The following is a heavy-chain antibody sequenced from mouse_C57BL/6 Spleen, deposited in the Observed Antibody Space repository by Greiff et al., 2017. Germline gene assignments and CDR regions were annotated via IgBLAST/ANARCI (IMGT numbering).Heavy chain of an antibody. CDR3: AAWGHGFDY. CDR2: INPNNGGT. CDR1: GYTFTDYY. D-gene: IGHD4-1*01. J-gene: IGHJ2*01. Sequence: VQLQQSGPELVKPGASVKISCKASGYTFTDYYMNWVKQSHGKSLEWIGDINPNNGGTSYNQKFKGKATLTVDKSSSTAYMELRSLTSEDSAVYYCAAWGHGFDYWGQGTTLTVSS. V-gene: IGHV1-26*01.